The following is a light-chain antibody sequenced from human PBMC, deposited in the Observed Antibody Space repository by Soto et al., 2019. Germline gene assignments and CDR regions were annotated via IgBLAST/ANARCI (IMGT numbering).Light chain of an antibody. V-gene: IGKV3-20*01. Sequence: EIVLTPSPGTLSLSPVERATLSCRASQSVSSRLAWYQQKPGQAPRLLISGASSRATGIPDRFSGSGSATDFTLTISRLEPEDFALYYCQHYGSSPITFGQGTRLEIK. J-gene: IGKJ5*01. CDR3: QHYGSSPIT. CDR2: GAS. CDR1: QSVSSR.